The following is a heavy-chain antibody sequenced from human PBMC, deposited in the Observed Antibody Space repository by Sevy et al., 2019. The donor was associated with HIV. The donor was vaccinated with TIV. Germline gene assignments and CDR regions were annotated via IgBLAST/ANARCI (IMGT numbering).Heavy chain of an antibody. Sequence: GGSLRLSCAASGFTFSRYWMSWVRHAPGKGLEWVANIKLDGSEKYYVDSVKGRFTISRDNAKNSLYLQMNSLRAEDSAVYYCARDCSSTSCLWGMDVWGQGTTVTVSS. CDR2: IKLDGSEK. V-gene: IGHV3-7*03. CDR3: ARDCSSTSCLWGMDV. D-gene: IGHD2-2*01. CDR1: GFTFSRYW. J-gene: IGHJ6*02.